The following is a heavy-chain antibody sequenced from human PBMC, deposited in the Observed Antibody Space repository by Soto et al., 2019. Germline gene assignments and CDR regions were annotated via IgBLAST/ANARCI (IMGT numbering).Heavy chain of an antibody. CDR1: GYTDTSYG. J-gene: IGHJ5*01. CDR2: ISEYNGNT. CDR3: AREYCSSTSCYGGDS. Sequence: QVQLVQSGAEVKKPGASVKVSCKASGYTDTSYGISWVRQAPGQGLEWMGWISEYNGNTNYAQKLQGRVTMTTDTSTRTAYMELRSLRSDDTAVYYCAREYCSSTSCYGGDSWGQGTLVTVSS. V-gene: IGHV1-18*01. D-gene: IGHD2-2*01.